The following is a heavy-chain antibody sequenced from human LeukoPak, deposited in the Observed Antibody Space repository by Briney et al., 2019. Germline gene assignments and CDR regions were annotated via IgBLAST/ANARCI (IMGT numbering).Heavy chain of an antibody. J-gene: IGHJ6*02. V-gene: IGHV3-30*04. CDR2: ISYDGSNK. CDR3: ARDYIVVQQPYGMDV. D-gene: IGHD2-15*01. Sequence: GGSLRLSCAASRFTFSSYAMHWVRQAPGKGLEWVAVISYDGSNKYYADSVKGRFTISRDNSKNTLYLQMNSLRAEDTAVYYCARDYIVVQQPYGMDVWGQGTTVTVPS. CDR1: RFTFSSYA.